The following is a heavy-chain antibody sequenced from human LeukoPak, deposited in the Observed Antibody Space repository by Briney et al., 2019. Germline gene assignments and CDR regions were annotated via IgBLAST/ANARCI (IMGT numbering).Heavy chain of an antibody. CDR2: INPNSGGT. CDR1: GYTFTGYC. CDR3: ARDGQITMIVNWFDP. D-gene: IGHD3-22*01. Sequence: ASVKVSCKASGYTFTGYCMHWVRQAPGQGLEWMGWINPNSGGTNYAQKFQGRVTMTRDTSISTAYMELSRLRSDDTAVYYCARDGQITMIVNWFDPWGQGTLVTVSS. V-gene: IGHV1-2*02. J-gene: IGHJ5*02.